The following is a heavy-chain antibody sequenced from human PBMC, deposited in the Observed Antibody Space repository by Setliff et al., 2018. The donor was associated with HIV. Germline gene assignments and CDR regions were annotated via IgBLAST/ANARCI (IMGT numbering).Heavy chain of an antibody. J-gene: IGHJ5*02. CDR1: GYSINSGFS. CDR3: ARPRRVRSRAWYWFDI. Sequence: ETLSLTCAASGYSINSGFSRAWIRQPPGQGPQWIGSICQSGSIYYNPSLQSRVTISVDSSKNQFSLNLFSVTAADTAVYYCARPRRVRSRAWYWFDIWGQGTLVTGSS. D-gene: IGHD6-19*01. V-gene: IGHV4-38-2*01. CDR2: ICQSGSI.